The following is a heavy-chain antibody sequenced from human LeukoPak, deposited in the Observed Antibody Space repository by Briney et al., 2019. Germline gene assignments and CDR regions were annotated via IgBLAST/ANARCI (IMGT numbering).Heavy chain of an antibody. CDR3: ARDGGGSLHGMDV. J-gene: IGHJ6*02. V-gene: IGHV4-31*03. D-gene: IGHD2-15*01. CDR1: GGSISSGVYC. CDR2: ICSSGSA. Sequence: PPQTLSLTCTASGGSISSGVYCWSWIRQRPGEGLQWIGYICSSGSAYYNASLKSRVSMSTDTSNNQFSLKLNSVTAADTAVYYCARDGGGSLHGMDVWGQGTTVTVSS.